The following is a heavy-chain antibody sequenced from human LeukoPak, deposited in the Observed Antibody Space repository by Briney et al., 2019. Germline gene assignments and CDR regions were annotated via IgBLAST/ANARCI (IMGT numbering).Heavy chain of an antibody. CDR1: GYSFTSYG. CDR3: ARRIGSGWYDY. D-gene: IGHD6-19*01. CDR2: INLGDSDT. J-gene: IGHJ4*02. Sequence: GESLKISCQGSGYSFTSYGIGWVRQMPGKGLGWLGIINLGDSDTRYSPSFQGQLTISANKSTRTANLQWSSLKASDTAMYYCARRIGSGWYDYWGQGTLVTVSS. V-gene: IGHV5-51*01.